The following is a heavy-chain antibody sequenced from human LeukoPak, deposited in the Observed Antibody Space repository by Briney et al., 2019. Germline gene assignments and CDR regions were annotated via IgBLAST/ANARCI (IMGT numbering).Heavy chain of an antibody. CDR3: AKTTLLGVRGVISHFDY. CDR2: TRSKGNNYAT. V-gene: IGHV3-73*01. D-gene: IGHD3-10*01. CDR1: GFMLSGSD. Sequence: GGSLKLSCAASGFMLSGSDMHWVRQASGKGLEWVGRTRSKGNNYATAHAASVKGRFTISRDNSKNTLYLQMNSLRAEDTAVYYCAKTTLLGVRGVISHFDYWGQGTLVTVSS. J-gene: IGHJ4*02.